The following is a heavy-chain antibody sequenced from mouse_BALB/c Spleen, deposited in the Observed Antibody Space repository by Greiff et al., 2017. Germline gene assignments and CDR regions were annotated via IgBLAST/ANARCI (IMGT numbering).Heavy chain of an antibody. Sequence: QVQLQQPGAELVRPGASVQLSCKASGYTFTSYWINWVKQRPGQGLEWIGNIYPSDSYTNYNQKFKDKATLTVDKSSSTAYMQLSSPTSEDSAVYYCTRSPSVAMDYWGQGTSVTVSS. CDR2: IYPSDSYT. D-gene: IGHD3-1*01. J-gene: IGHJ4*01. V-gene: IGHV1-69*02. CDR3: TRSPSVAMDY. CDR1: GYTFTSYW.